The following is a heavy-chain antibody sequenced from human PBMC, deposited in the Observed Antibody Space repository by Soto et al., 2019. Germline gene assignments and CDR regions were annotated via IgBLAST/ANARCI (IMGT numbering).Heavy chain of an antibody. Sequence: GGSLRLSCAASGFTFTNYAFSWLRQAPGKGLEWVSAISANGGTTYYADSVKGRFTISRDNSKNSLYLQMNSLRAEDTAIYYCAKHRPMSSNLYIWGQGTLVTVSS. J-gene: IGHJ4*02. CDR2: ISANGGTT. D-gene: IGHD3-16*01. CDR3: AKHRPMSSNLYI. CDR1: GFTFTNYA. V-gene: IGHV3-23*01.